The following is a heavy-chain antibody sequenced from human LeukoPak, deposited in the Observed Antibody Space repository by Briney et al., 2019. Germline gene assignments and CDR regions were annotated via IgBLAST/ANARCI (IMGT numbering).Heavy chain of an antibody. CDR2: IYPSGGST. J-gene: IGHJ2*01. D-gene: IGHD4-17*01. Sequence: ASVKVSCKASGYTFTSYYMHWVRQAPGQGLEWMGIIYPSGGSTSYAQKFQGRVTMTRDTSTSTVYMELSSLRSEDTAVYYCARDPIRDYGDYVYCYFELWGRGTLVTVSS. V-gene: IGHV1-46*01. CDR3: ARDPIRDYGDYVYCYFEL. CDR1: GYTFTSYY.